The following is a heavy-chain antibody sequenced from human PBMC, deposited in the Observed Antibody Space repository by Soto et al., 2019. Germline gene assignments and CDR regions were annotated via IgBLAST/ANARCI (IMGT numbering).Heavy chain of an antibody. D-gene: IGHD6-19*01. V-gene: IGHV4-59*01. Sequence: SETLSLTCTVSGGSISSYYWSWIRQPPGKGLEWIGYIYYSGSTNYNPSLKSRVTISVDTSKNQFSLKLSSVTAADTAVYYCARSNSSGWTHYYYYYYMDVWGKGTTVTVSS. CDR1: GGSISSYY. CDR2: IYYSGST. CDR3: ARSNSSGWTHYYYYYYMDV. J-gene: IGHJ6*03.